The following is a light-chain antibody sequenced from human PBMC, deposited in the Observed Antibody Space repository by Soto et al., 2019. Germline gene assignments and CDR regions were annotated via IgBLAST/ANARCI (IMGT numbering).Light chain of an antibody. CDR2: GNT. V-gene: IGLV1-40*01. CDR1: SSNIGSTYD. J-gene: IGLJ1*01. CDR3: QSYDDSLSVHYV. Sequence: QSVLTQPPSVSGAPGQRVTISCTGSSSNIGSTYDVQWYQQLPGTAPKLLIHGNTDRPSGVTDRFSGSKSGTSASLAITGLNADDEADYYCQSYDDSLSVHYVFGTGTKLTVL.